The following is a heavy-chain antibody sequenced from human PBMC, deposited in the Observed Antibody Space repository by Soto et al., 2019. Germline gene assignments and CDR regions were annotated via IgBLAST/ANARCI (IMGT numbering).Heavy chain of an antibody. J-gene: IGHJ5*02. CDR1: GGSFSGYY. D-gene: IGHD3-10*01. V-gene: IGHV4-34*01. CDR3: ASHLYGSGCHTNWFDP. Sequence: QVQLQQWGAGLLKPSETLSLTCAVYGGSFSGYYWSWIRQPPGKGLEWIGEINHSGSTNYNPSLKSRVTISVDTSKNQFSLKMSSVTAADTAVYYCASHLYGSGCHTNWFDPWGQGTLVTVSS. CDR2: INHSGST.